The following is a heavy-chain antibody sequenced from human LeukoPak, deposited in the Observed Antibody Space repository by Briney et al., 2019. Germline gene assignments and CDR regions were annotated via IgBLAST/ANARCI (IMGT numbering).Heavy chain of an antibody. CDR1: GFTFSTYA. J-gene: IGHJ4*02. CDR2: ISGSGGST. V-gene: IGHV3-23*01. D-gene: IGHD2-8*01. CDR3: AKDRSCTNDICHGDFDY. Sequence: PGRSLRLSCAASGFTFSTYAVRWVRPAPGKWLEWVSTISGSGGSTYSADSVKGRFTISRDNSKNTLYLQMNSLRAEDTALYYCAKDRSCTNDICHGDFDYWGQGTLVTVS.